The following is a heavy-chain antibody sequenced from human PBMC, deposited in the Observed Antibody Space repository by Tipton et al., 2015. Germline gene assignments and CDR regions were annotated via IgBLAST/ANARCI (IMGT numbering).Heavy chain of an antibody. CDR2: IYSGGST. J-gene: IGHJ5*02. Sequence: SLRLSCAASGFTVSSNYMSWVRQAPGKGLEWVSVIYSGGSTYYADSVKGRFTISRDNSKNTLYLQMNSLRAEDTAVYYCARQSGSYRWFDPWGQGTLVTVSS. CDR3: ARQSGSYRWFDP. D-gene: IGHD1-26*01. CDR1: GFTVSSNY. V-gene: IGHV3-53*01.